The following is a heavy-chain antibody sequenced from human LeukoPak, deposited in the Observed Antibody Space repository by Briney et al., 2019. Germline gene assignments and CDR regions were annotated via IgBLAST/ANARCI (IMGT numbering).Heavy chain of an antibody. CDR2: IIPSGGST. D-gene: IGHD4-17*01. Sequence: ASVKVSCKASGYTFASYCIHWVRQAPGQGLEWMGVIIPSGGSTTYSQKFQGRVTMTRDTSMSTVYMELSSLRSEDTAVYYCARGDTVTTPLIRLVYWGPGTLVTVST. CDR3: ARGDTVTTPLIRLVY. V-gene: IGHV1-46*01. CDR1: GYTFASYC. J-gene: IGHJ4*02.